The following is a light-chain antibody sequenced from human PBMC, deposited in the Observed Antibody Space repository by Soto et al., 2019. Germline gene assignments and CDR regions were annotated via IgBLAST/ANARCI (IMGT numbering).Light chain of an antibody. CDR1: SSNIGSNY. CDR3: AAWDDSLSGLYV. V-gene: IGLV1-47*01. J-gene: IGLJ1*01. CDR2: RNN. Sequence: QSFLTQPPSASGTPGQRVTISCSGSSSNIGSNYVYWYQQLPGTAPKLLIYRNNQRPSGVPDRFSGSKSGTSASLAISGLRSEDEADYYCAAWDDSLSGLYVFGTGTKVS.